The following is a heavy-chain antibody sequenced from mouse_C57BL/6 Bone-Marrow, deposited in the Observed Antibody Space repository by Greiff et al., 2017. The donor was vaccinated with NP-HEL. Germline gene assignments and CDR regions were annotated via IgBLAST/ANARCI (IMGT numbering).Heavy chain of an antibody. V-gene: IGHV1-74*01. Sequence: QVQLQQPGAELVKPGASVKVSCKASGYTFTSYWMHWVKQRPGQGLEWIGRIHPSDSDTNYNQKFKGKATLTVDNSSSTAYMQLSSLTSEDSAVYYCAIYTIYDGRVDYWGQGTSVTVSS. CDR1: GYTFTSYW. CDR2: IHPSDSDT. CDR3: AIYTIYDGRVDY. D-gene: IGHD2-3*01. J-gene: IGHJ4*01.